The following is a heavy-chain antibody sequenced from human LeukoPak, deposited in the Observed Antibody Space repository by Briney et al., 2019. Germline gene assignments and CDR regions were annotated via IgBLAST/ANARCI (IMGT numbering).Heavy chain of an antibody. CDR2: INPSGGST. D-gene: IGHD4-17*01. J-gene: IGHJ4*02. CDR1: GYTFTSYY. Sequence: ASVKVSCKASGYTFTSYYMHWVRQAPGQGLEWMGIINPSGGSTSYAQKLQGRVTMTRDTSTSTVYMELSSLRSEDTAVYYCARDLSGDYGVDYWGQGTLVTVSS. V-gene: IGHV1-46*01. CDR3: ARDLSGDYGVDY.